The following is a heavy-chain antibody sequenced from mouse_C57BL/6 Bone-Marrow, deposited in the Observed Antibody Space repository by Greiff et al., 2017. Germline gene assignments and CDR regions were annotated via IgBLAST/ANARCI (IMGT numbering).Heavy chain of an antibody. J-gene: IGHJ3*01. CDR3: ARCDYSNYLFAY. CDR2: ILPGSGST. CDR1: GYTFTGYW. D-gene: IGHD2-5*01. Sequence: VQGVESGAELMKPGASVKLSCKATGYTFTGYWIEWVKQRPGHGLEWIGEILPGSGSTNYNEKFKGKATFTADTSSNTDYMRLSSLTNEDSAIYYCARCDYSNYLFAYWGQGTLVTVSA. V-gene: IGHV1-9*01.